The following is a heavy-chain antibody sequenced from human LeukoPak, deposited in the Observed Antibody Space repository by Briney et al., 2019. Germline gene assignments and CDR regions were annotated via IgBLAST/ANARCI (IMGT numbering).Heavy chain of an antibody. CDR2: INPNSGGT. CDR3: VRVGDGGSYSQIGY. J-gene: IGHJ4*02. V-gene: IGHV1-2*02. Sequence: GASVKVSCKASGYTFTGYYMHWVRQAPGQGLEWMGWINPNSGGTNYAQKFQGRVTMTRDTSISTAYMELSRLRSDDTAVYSCVRVGDGGSYSQIGYWGQGTLVTVSS. CDR1: GYTFTGYY. D-gene: IGHD1-26*01.